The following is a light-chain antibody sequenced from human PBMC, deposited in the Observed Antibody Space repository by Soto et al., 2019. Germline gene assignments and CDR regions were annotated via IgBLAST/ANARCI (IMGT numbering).Light chain of an antibody. CDR3: QQYNNWPPWT. V-gene: IGKV3-15*01. J-gene: IGKJ1*01. CDR2: GAS. Sequence: EIVMAPSSATLSWSPGGRANLSCRASQSVSSNLAWYQQKPGQAPRLLIYGASTRATGIPARFSGSGSGTEFTLTISSLQSEDFAVYYCQQYNNWPPWTFGQGTKVDIK. CDR1: QSVSSN.